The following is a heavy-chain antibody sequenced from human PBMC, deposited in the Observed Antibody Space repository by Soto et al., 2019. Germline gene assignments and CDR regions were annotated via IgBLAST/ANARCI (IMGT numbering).Heavy chain of an antibody. CDR1: GFTFSDHY. CDR3: ARLRLTGYFDY. Sequence: QVQLVESGGGLVKPGGSLRLSCVASGFTFSDHYMTWIRQAPEKGLEWLSYVSTSSSYTNYADSVKGRFTISRDNAMNSLHLQMNSLRAEDTAVYYCARLRLTGYFDYWGQGTLVTVSS. J-gene: IGHJ4*02. V-gene: IGHV3-11*05. CDR2: VSTSSSYT.